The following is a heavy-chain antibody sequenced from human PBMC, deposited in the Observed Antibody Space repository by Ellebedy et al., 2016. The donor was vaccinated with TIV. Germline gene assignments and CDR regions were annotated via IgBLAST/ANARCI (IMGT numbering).Heavy chain of an antibody. V-gene: IGHV1-69*13. CDR1: GGTFRSDS. J-gene: IGHJ6*02. CDR3: ARKSPDSYYYAMDV. Sequence: AASVKVSCKASGGTFRSDSISWVRQAPGQGPEWMGAIIPILVTAKYAQKFQGRVTLTADAATSIVYMELSSLRSEDTAVYYCARKSPDSYYYAMDVWGQGTTVTVSS. CDR2: IIPILVTA.